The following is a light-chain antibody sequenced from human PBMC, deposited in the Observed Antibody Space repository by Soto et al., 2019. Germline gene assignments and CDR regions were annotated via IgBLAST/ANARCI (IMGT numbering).Light chain of an antibody. J-gene: IGKJ5*01. V-gene: IGKV4-1*01. CDR3: QQSYSTIIS. CDR1: QNLLYRPDNKTP. CDR2: WQS. Sequence: DTVQTQSPDFLAVSLRDHATINATPRQNLLYRPDNKTPLAWYPQKPGQPPQLLLPWQSTRESGVPDRFSGRGSGTDLTLTLSSLQAEDVAVYSCQQSYSTIISCGQGTRVEIK.